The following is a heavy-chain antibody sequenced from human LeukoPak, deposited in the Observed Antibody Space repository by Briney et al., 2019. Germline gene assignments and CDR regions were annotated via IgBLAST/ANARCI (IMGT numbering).Heavy chain of an antibody. Sequence: PSETLSLTCAVSAYSIGSGYYWGWIRQPPGKGLEWIGSFYHSGSTYYNPSLKSRVTISVDTSKNQFSLKLSSVTAADTAVYYCAREGSWYTLDYWGQGTLVTVSS. V-gene: IGHV4-38-2*02. J-gene: IGHJ4*02. CDR1: AYSIGSGYY. D-gene: IGHD2-15*01. CDR3: AREGSWYTLDY. CDR2: FYHSGST.